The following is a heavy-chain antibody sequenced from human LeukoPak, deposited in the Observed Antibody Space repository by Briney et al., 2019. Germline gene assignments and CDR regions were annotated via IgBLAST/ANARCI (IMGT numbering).Heavy chain of an antibody. CDR3: ARGGTAMAEDYFEY. V-gene: IGHV3-21*06. CDR2: ISSGSSYI. D-gene: IGHD5-18*01. CDR1: GFSFSTYN. Sequence: GGSLRLSCAASGFSFSTYNMNWVRQAPGKGLEWVSSISSGSSYISYADSVKGRFTISRDNAKNSLYLQMNSLRAEDTALYYCARGGTAMAEDYFEYWGQGALVTVSS. J-gene: IGHJ4*02.